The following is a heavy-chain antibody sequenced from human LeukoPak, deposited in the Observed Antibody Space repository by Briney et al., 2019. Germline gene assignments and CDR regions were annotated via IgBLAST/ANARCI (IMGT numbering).Heavy chain of an antibody. CDR2: INHSGST. Sequence: KPSETLSLTCAVYGGSFSGYYWSWIRQPPGKGLEWTGEINHSGSTNYNPSLKSRVTISVDTSKYQFSLKLSSVTAADTAVYYCARETNYYDSSGHRPGDAFDIWGQGTMVTVSS. D-gene: IGHD3-22*01. V-gene: IGHV4-34*01. CDR1: GGSFSGYY. J-gene: IGHJ3*02. CDR3: ARETNYYDSSGHRPGDAFDI.